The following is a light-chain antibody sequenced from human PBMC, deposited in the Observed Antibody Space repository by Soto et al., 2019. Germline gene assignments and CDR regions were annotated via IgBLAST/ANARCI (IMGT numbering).Light chain of an antibody. J-gene: IGLJ2*01. Sequence: QSVLTQPASVSGSPGQSITISCTGTSSDVGGYNYVSWYQQHPGKAPKVMIYDVINRPSGVSNRSSGSKSGNTASLTISGLQAEDEADYYCSSYTISGTRVFGGGTKVTVL. CDR3: SSYTISGTRV. V-gene: IGLV2-14*01. CDR2: DVI. CDR1: SSDVGGYNY.